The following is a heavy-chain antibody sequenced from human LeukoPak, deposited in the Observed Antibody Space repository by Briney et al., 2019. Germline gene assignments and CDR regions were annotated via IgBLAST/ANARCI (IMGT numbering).Heavy chain of an antibody. J-gene: IGHJ6*03. V-gene: IGHV4-39*07. CDR3: ARDEMATIKHAGYYYYMDV. CDR2: IYYSGST. Sequence: SETLSLTCTVSGGSISSSSYYWGWIRQPSGKGLEWIGSIYYSGSTYYNPPLKSRVTISVDTSKNQFSLKLSSVTAADTAVYYCARDEMATIKHAGYYYYMDVWGKGTTVTVSS. D-gene: IGHD5-24*01. CDR1: GGSISSSSYY.